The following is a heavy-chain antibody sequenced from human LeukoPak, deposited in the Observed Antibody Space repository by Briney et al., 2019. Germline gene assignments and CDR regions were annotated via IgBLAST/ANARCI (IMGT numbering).Heavy chain of an antibody. CDR3: ASSSGYYYGSEFDY. V-gene: IGHV4-59*12. Sequence: PSETLSLTCTVSGGSISSYYWSWIRQPPGKGLEWIGYIYYSGSTNYNPSLKSRVTISVDTSKNQFSLKLSSVTAADTAVYYCASSSGYYYGSEFDYWGQGTLVTVSS. J-gene: IGHJ4*02. CDR1: GGSISSYY. CDR2: IYYSGST. D-gene: IGHD3-22*01.